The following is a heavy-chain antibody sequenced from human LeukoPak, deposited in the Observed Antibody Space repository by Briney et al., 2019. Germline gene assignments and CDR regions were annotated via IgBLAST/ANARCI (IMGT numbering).Heavy chain of an antibody. CDR2: LSRDGIIR. CDR1: RFILTNYG. CDR3: GKDARAEGHRYFDD. V-gene: IGHV3-30*02. J-gene: IGHJ4*02. Sequence: GGSLRLSCTVSRFILTNYGIQWVRQVPGKGLEWVVFLSRDGIIRFFADSVEGRFTVSRDTSKNTGYLQMNGLRLEDTAVYYCGKDARAEGHRYFDDWGQGTLVTVSS. D-gene: IGHD6-6*01.